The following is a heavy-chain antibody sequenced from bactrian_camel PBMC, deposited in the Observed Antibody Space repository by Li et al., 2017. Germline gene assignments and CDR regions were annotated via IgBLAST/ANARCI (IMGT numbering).Heavy chain of an antibody. CDR3: AADHNRGCMGWPTVEYDI. CDR2: INKGGDRT. D-gene: IGHD3*01. J-gene: IGHJ4*01. CDR1: GFTFSSID. Sequence: VQLVESGGGLVQPGGSLRLSCAASGFTFSSIDMTWLRQAPGKGLEWVSAINKGGDRTLYAGSVKGRFTITQDNGKNTVYLQMNNLKPEDTAMYYCAADHNRGCMGWPTVEYDITGQGTQVTVSS. V-gene: IGHV3S40*01.